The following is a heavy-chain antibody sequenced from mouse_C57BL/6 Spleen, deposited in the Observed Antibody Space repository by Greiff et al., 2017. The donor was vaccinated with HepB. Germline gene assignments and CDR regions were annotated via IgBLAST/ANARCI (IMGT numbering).Heavy chain of an antibody. CDR3: TGSNYAMDY. CDR1: GFTFSYYW. CDR2: IRLKSDNYAT. Sequence: DVTLVESGGGLVQPGGSMKLSCVASGFTFSYYWMNWVRQSPEKGLEWVAQIRLKSDNYATHYAESVKGRFTIARDDSKSSVYLQMNNLRAEDTGIYYCTGSNYAMDYWGRGTSVTVSS. J-gene: IGHJ4*01. V-gene: IGHV6-3*01.